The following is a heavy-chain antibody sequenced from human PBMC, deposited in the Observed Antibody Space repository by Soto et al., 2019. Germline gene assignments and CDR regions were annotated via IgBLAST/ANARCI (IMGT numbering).Heavy chain of an antibody. CDR2: VWLDGSNE. CDR3: AKSLSAIPGDS. D-gene: IGHD2-2*01. CDR1: GFTFSSFGTYG. V-gene: IGHV3-33*03. J-gene: IGHJ4*02. Sequence: GGSLRLSCAASGFTFSSFGTYGIHWVRQGPGKGLEWVTDVWLDGSNEYYADSVKGRFTASRDNAKSSLYLQMTSLRAEDTAVYHCAKSLSAIPGDSWGQGTLVTVSS.